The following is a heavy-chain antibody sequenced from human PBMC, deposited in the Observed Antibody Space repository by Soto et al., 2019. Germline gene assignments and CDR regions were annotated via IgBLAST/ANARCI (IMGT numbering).Heavy chain of an antibody. V-gene: IGHV3-7*05. CDR3: ASYRVSYAMDV. CDR1: GFPFGNYW. J-gene: IGHJ6*02. Sequence: GGSLRLSCTVSGFPFGNYWMTWVRQAPGKGLEWVANMNQNGSEKYYVDSVKGRFAISRDNAKNSLYLQMNSLSAEDTAVYYCASYRVSYAMDVWGQGTTVTVSS. CDR2: MNQNGSEK.